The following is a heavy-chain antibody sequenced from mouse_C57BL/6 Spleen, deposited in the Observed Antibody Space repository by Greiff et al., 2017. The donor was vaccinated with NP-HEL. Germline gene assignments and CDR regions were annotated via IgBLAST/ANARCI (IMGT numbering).Heavy chain of an antibody. J-gene: IGHJ1*03. V-gene: IGHV1-39*01. CDR3: ARITTVPGSDV. CDR1: GYSLTDYN. Sequence: VQLQQSGPELVKPGASVKLSCKASGYSLTDYNMNWVKQSNGKGLEWIGVTNPNYGTTSYNQKFKGKATLTVDQSSSTTYMQLNSLTSEDSAVYYCARITTVPGSDVWGTGTTVTVSS. D-gene: IGHD1-1*01. CDR2: TNPNYGTT.